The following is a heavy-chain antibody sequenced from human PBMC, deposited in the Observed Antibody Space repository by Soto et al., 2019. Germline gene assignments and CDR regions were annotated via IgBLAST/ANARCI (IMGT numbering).Heavy chain of an antibody. J-gene: IGHJ6*02. CDR3: ARWGDIVVVPAAITHYYYYGMDV. CDR2: IIPIFGTA. Sequence: QVQLVQSGAEVKKPGSSVKVSCKASGGTFSSYAISWVRQAPGQGLEWMGGIIPIFGTANYAQKFQGRVTITADESPSTAYMELSSLRSEDTAVYYCARWGDIVVVPAAITHYYYYGMDVWGQGTTVTVSS. V-gene: IGHV1-69*01. CDR1: GGTFSSYA. D-gene: IGHD2-2*01.